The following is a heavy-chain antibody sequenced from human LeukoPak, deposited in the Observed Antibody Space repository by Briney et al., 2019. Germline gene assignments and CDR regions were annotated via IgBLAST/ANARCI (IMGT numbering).Heavy chain of an antibody. CDR3: ARSRRARSGYDTGLDY. D-gene: IGHD5-12*01. CDR1: GGSISSSSYY. Sequence: SETLSLTCSVSGGSISSSSYYWGWIRQPPGKGLEWIGSIYYSGSTYYNPSLKSRVTISVDTSKNQFSLKLSSVTAADTAVYYCARSRRARSGYDTGLDYWGQGTLVTVSS. CDR2: IYYSGST. V-gene: IGHV4-39*07. J-gene: IGHJ4*02.